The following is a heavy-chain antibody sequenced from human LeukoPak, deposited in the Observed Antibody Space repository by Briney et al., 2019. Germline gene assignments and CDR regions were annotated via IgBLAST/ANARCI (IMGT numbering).Heavy chain of an antibody. CDR3: AKFGTYPVHVSYSYYYLDV. J-gene: IGHJ6*03. Sequence: SETLSLTCTVSGASISARYWSWIRQPPGKGLEYIGDVYYTGTTNYNPSLTSRVTMSVDTSKNQFSLRLTSVTAADTAVYYCAKFGTYPVHVSYSYYYLDVWGKGTTVTVSS. V-gene: IGHV4-59*11. D-gene: IGHD1-26*01. CDR1: GASISARY. CDR2: VYYTGTT.